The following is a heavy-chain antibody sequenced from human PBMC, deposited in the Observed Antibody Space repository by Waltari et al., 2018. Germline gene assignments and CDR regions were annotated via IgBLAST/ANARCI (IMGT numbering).Heavy chain of an antibody. CDR3: VKESQTTSPYRHFDY. CDR1: GFTFEDYD. CDR2: INWNSRNI. D-gene: IGHD1-1*01. J-gene: IGHJ4*02. V-gene: IGHV3-9*03. Sequence: EVQLVESGGGLLQPGRSLRLSCAASGFTFEDYDMHWVRQAPGKGLEWVSGINWNSRNIRYADSVKGRYTISRENAKNSLDLQMNSLRAEDMALYYCVKESQTTSPYRHFDYWGQGTLVIVSS.